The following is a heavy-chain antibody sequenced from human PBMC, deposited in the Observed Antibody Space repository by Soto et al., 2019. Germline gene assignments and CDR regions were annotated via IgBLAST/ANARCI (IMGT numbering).Heavy chain of an antibody. CDR3: AKSHTTVTPLVYWFFDL. D-gene: IGHD4-17*01. J-gene: IGHJ2*01. CDR1: GFTFNNYA. V-gene: IGHV3-23*01. CDR2: ISGSGGST. Sequence: GGSLRLSCAASGFTFNNYAMTWVRQAPGEGLEWVSAISGSGGSTYYADSVKGRFTISRDNSKNTVYLQMNSLRAEDTAMYYCAKSHTTVTPLVYWFFDLWGRGTLVTVSS.